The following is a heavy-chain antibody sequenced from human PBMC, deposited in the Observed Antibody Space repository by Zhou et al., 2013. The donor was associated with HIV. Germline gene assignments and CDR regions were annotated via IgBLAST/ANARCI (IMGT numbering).Heavy chain of an antibody. Sequence: QVQLVQSGAEVKKPGASVKVSCKTSGYTFTGYYIHWVRQAPGQGLEWMGWLNPIFGTANYAQKFQGRVTITADESTSTAYMELSSLRSEDTAVYYCARDSRTWIQLWVDLGDAFDIWGQGTMVTVSS. CDR3: ARDSRTWIQLWVDLGDAFDI. CDR1: GYTFTGYY. V-gene: IGHV1-69*01. CDR2: LNPIFGTA. D-gene: IGHD5-18*01. J-gene: IGHJ3*02.